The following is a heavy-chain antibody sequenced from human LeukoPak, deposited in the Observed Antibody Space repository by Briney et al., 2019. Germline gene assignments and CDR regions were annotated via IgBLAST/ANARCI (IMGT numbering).Heavy chain of an antibody. Sequence: GASVKASYKASGYTFASYGISWVRQAPGQGREWVGWISAYNGDTRYAQNLQGRATITTDTSTSTAYLELRSLTSDDTALYYCARDLAVRWEGGYFDYWGQGTLVTVSS. V-gene: IGHV1-18*01. CDR2: ISAYNGDT. D-gene: IGHD1-26*01. CDR1: GYTFASYG. J-gene: IGHJ4*02. CDR3: ARDLAVRWEGGYFDY.